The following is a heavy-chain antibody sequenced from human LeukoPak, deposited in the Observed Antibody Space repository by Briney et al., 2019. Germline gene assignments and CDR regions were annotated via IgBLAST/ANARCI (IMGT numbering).Heavy chain of an antibody. V-gene: IGHV3-23*01. J-gene: IGHJ4*02. Sequence: GGSLRLSCAASGFTFSSYAMSWVRQAPGKGLEWVSAISGSGGSTYYADSVKGRFTIPRDNSKNTLYLQMNSLRAEDTAVYYCAKDTTARYYYFDYWGQGTLVTVSS. CDR3: AKDTTARYYYFDY. CDR2: ISGSGGST. D-gene: IGHD1-26*01. CDR1: GFTFSSYA.